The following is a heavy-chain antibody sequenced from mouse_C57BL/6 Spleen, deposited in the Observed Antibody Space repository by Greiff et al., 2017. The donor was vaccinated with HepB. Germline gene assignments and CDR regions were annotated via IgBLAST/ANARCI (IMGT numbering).Heavy chain of an antibody. Sequence: VQLKHSGPELVKPGASVKMSCKASGYTFTDYNMHWVKQSHGKSLEWIGYINPNNGGTSYNQKFKGKATLTVNKSSSTAYMELRSLTSEDSAVYYCARGRDYDVGDYFDYWGQGTTLTVSS. D-gene: IGHD2-4*01. CDR3: ARGRDYDVGDYFDY. CDR1: GYTFTDYN. CDR2: INPNNGGT. J-gene: IGHJ2*01. V-gene: IGHV1-22*01.